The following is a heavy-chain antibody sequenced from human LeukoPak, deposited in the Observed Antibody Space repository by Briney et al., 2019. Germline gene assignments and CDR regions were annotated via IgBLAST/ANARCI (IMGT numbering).Heavy chain of an antibody. CDR1: GGSFSGYY. J-gene: IGHJ4*02. CDR2: INHSGNT. D-gene: IGHD5-18*01. CDR3: ARRGYSYGSYYFDY. V-gene: IGHV4-34*01. Sequence: PSETLSLTCAVYGGSFSGYYCSWIRQPPGKGLEWIGEINHSGNTNYNPSLKSRVTISVDTSKNQFSLKLSSVTAADTAIYYCARRGYSYGSYYFDYWGQGTLVTVSS.